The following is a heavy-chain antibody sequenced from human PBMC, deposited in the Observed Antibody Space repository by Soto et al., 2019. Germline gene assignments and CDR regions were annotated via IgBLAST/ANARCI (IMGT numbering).Heavy chain of an antibody. CDR2: ISGSGGST. J-gene: IGHJ6*02. V-gene: IGHV3-23*01. CDR3: AKDLVVVPAARYYYYYGMDV. Sequence: GGSLRLSCAASGFTFSSYAMSWVRQAPGKGLGWVSAISGSGGSTYYADSVKGRFTISRDNSKNTLYLQMNSLRAEDTAVYYCAKDLVVVPAARYYYYYGMDVWGQGTTVTV. D-gene: IGHD2-2*01. CDR1: GFTFSSYA.